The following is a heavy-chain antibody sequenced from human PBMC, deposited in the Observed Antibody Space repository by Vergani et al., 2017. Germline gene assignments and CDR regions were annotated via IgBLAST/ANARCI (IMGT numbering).Heavy chain of an antibody. CDR1: GFTFNQYG. CDR2: TCYDGNNK. V-gene: IGHV3-33*01. CDR3: ASDLRLRCNRFDP. J-gene: IGHJ5*02. D-gene: IGHD3-16*01. Sequence: QVQLVESGGGVVQPGRSLRLSCAASGFTFNQYGMHWVRQAPGQGLEWVAVTCYDGNNKQYADSVKGRVTISRDNSKSTMYLQMNSLRDEDTGVYYCASDLRLRCNRFDPWGQGTLVTVSS.